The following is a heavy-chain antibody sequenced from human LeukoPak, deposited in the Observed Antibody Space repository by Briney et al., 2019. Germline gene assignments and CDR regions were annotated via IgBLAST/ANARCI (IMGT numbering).Heavy chain of an antibody. CDR3: ARKPGGYYYYYMDV. CDR1: GGSFSGYY. CDR2: INHSGST. J-gene: IGHJ6*03. Sequence: SETLSLTCAVYGGSFSGYYWSWIRQPPGKGLEWIGEINHSGSTNYNPSLKSRVIISVDTSKNQFSLKLSSVTAADTAVYYCARKPGGYYYYYMDVWGKGTTVTVSS. D-gene: IGHD1-14*01. V-gene: IGHV4-34*01.